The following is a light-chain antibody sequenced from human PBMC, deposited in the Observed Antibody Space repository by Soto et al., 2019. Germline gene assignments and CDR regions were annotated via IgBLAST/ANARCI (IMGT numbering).Light chain of an antibody. CDR2: EDT. CDR3: QAWDNRPHVV. Sequence: SYELTQPPSVSVSPGQTASITCSGDKLGNRYTSWYQQKPGQSPVLVILEDTKRPSGIPERFSGSNSGNTATLTISGTQAMDEGDYYCQAWDNRPHVVFGGGTKLTVL. V-gene: IGLV3-1*01. J-gene: IGLJ2*01. CDR1: KLGNRY.